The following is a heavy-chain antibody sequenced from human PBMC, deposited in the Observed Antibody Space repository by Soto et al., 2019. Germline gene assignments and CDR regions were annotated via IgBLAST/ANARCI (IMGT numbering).Heavy chain of an antibody. J-gene: IGHJ6*02. CDR2: ISSSSSTI. Sequence: PGGSLRLSCAASGFTFSSYSMNLVRQAPGKGLEWVSYISSSSSTIYYADSVKGRFTISRDNAKNSLYLQMNRLRDEDTAVYYCARDPQGYSGSSHLGLGYYYYYGMEVWGQGTKVTVSS. CDR3: ARDPQGYSGSSHLGLGYYYYYGMEV. V-gene: IGHV3-48*02. CDR1: GFTFSSYS. D-gene: IGHD6-6*01.